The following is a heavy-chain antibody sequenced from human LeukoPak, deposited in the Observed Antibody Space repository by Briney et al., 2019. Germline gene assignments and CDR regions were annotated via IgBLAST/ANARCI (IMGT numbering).Heavy chain of an antibody. CDR3: ARSQPSVRRFDY. CDR1: GFTFSNYW. J-gene: IGHJ4*02. D-gene: IGHD2-2*01. V-gene: IGHV3-7*03. Sequence: GGSLRLSCEASGFTFSNYWMTWVRQAPGQGLEWVANIKQDEGEKYYVDSVKGRFTISRDNSENMLYLQMNSLRAEDTAVYYCARSQPSVRRFDYWGQGTLVTVSS. CDR2: IKQDEGEK.